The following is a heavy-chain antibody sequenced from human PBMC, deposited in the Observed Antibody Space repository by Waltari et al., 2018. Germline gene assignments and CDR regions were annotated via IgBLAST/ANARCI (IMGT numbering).Heavy chain of an antibody. J-gene: IGHJ4*02. V-gene: IGHV4-39*07. D-gene: IGHD5-12*01. CDR2: IYYSGSN. Sequence: QLQLQESGPGLVKPSETLSLTCTVSGGSISSSSYYWGWIRQPPGKGMEWIGSIYYSGSNYYTPSLKSRVTISVDTSKNQFSLKLSSVTAADTAVYYCARANRDGYTGGYFDYWGQGTLVTVSS. CDR3: ARANRDGYTGGYFDY. CDR1: GGSISSSSYY.